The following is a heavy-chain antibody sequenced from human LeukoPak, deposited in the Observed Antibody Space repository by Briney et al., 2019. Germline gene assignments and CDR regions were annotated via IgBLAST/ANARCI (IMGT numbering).Heavy chain of an antibody. CDR1: GGSFSGYY. D-gene: IGHD3-10*01. V-gene: IGHV4-34*01. J-gene: IGHJ3*02. CDR2: INHSGST. Sequence: NPSETLSLTCAVYGGSFSGYYWSWIRQPPGKGLEWIGEINHSGSTNYNPSLKSRVTISVDTSKNQFSLKLSSVTAADTAVYYCARDPRLGEDDAFDIWGQGTMVTVSS. CDR3: ARDPRLGEDDAFDI.